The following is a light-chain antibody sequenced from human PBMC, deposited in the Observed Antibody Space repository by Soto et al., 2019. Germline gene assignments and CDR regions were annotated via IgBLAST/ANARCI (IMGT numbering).Light chain of an antibody. J-gene: IGKJ1*01. CDR3: KQYGSYPWT. V-gene: IGKV3-20*01. CDR2: GAS. Sequence: EIVLTQSPGTLSLSPGERATLSCRASQSVSSSYLAWYQQKPGQAPRLLIYGASSRATGIPDRFSGSGSGRDFTITISRLETEDFAVYYWKQYGSYPWTFGQGTKVEIK. CDR1: QSVSSSY.